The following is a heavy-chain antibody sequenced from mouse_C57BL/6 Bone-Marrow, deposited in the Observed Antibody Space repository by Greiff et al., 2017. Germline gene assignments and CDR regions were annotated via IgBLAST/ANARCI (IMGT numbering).Heavy chain of an antibody. CDR1: GYTFTSYC. V-gene: IGHV1-72*01. CDR2: LDPNSGGT. D-gene: IGHD1-1*01. CDR3: ERYTAVVATHYFAY. Sequence: QVQLQQPWASLFLPAASVRLSCNASGYTFTSYCMPWLMQRPGRGLEWIGRLDPNSGGTKYNEQFKRKATLTVDKPSSTAYMQLSILTSEDSAVYYCERYTAVVATHYFAYRGQGTPLTASS. J-gene: IGHJ2*01.